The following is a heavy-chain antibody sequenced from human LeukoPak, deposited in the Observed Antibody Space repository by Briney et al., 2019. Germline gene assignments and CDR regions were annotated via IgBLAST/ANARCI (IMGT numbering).Heavy chain of an antibody. CDR3: ARLRGWLPFDY. CDR2: VDHSGST. D-gene: IGHD4-23*01. Sequence: PSETLSLTCTVSGYSISSGYYWGWIRQPPGKGLEWTGSVDHSGSTYYNPSLKSRITISLDTSKNQFSLKLSSVTAADTAVYYCARLRGWLPFDYWGQGTLVTVSS. V-gene: IGHV4-38-2*02. CDR1: GYSISSGYY. J-gene: IGHJ4*02.